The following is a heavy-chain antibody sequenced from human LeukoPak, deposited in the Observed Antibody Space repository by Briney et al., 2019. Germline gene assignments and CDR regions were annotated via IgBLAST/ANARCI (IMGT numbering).Heavy chain of an antibody. CDR3: ARVGSGSFDY. Sequence: NPSETLSLTCTVSGGSISSYYWSWLRQTPGKGLEWIGFNSYSGNTNYNPSLKSRVTISVDTSKNHFSLNLDSVTAADTAVYFCARVGSGSFDYWGQGTLVTVSS. D-gene: IGHD1-26*01. J-gene: IGHJ4*02. CDR1: GGSISSYY. V-gene: IGHV4-59*01. CDR2: NSYSGNT.